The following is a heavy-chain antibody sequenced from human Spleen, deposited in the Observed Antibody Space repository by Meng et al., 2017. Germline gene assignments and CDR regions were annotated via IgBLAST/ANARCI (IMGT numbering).Heavy chain of an antibody. CDR1: GGSISSSSYY. CDR2: IYYSGNT. CDR3: ASGYSSGWPPNDAFDI. V-gene: IGHV4-39*07. D-gene: IGHD6-19*01. J-gene: IGHJ3*02. Sequence: GSLRLSCTVSGGSISSSSYYWGWIRQPPGKGLEWIGSIYYSGNTYYNPSLKSRVTISVDTSKNQFSLKLSSVTAADTAVYYCASGYSSGWPPNDAFDIWGQGTMVTVSS.